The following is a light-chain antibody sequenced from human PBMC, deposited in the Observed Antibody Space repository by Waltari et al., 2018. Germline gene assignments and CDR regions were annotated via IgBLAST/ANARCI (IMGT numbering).Light chain of an antibody. CDR2: AAS. V-gene: IGKV1-5*01. CDR3: QQYKTHWT. CDR1: QSIINW. J-gene: IGKJ1*01. Sequence: DVHMTQSPSTLSASVGDRVTVTCRASQSIINWLAWYQQKPGKAPKLLIYAASTLQSGVPSRFSGSGSGTEFTLTISSLQPDDFATYYCQQYKTHWTFGQGTKVEIK.